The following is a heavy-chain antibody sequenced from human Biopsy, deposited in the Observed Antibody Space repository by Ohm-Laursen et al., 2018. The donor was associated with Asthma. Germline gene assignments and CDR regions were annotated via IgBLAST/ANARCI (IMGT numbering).Heavy chain of an antibody. V-gene: IGHV4-4*02. Sequence: SETLSLTCDVSGGSISVSNWWSWVRQPPGRGLEWIGQIYHLGNANYNPSLKSRVTISVDTSKNQFSLQLRSVTAADTAVYYCARDLARYCTSASCYGFDSWGQGALVTVSS. CDR2: IYHLGNA. D-gene: IGHD2-2*01. CDR1: GGSISVSNW. J-gene: IGHJ5*01. CDR3: ARDLARYCTSASCYGFDS.